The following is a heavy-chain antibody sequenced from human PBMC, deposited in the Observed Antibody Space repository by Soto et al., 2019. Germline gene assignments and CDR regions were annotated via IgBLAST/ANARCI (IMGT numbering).Heavy chain of an antibody. D-gene: IGHD3-10*01. Sequence: SETLSLTCTVSGGSITSGGYSWIWIRQSPEKVLEWLGCIYPTGSTYYHPSLKSRVTISIDTSRNQFSLNLTSVTAADTAVYYCARAPPGPSPRWVLWGQGTTVTVSS. CDR1: GGSITSGGYS. CDR3: ARAPPGPSPRWVL. J-gene: IGHJ6*02. CDR2: IYPTGST. V-gene: IGHV4-30-2*06.